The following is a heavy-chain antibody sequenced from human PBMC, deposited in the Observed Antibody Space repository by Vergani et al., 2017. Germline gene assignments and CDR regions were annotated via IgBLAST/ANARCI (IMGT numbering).Heavy chain of an antibody. CDR3: AGPQGTSAYYYGGFDY. V-gene: IGHV3-23*04. CDR2: ISSDGGST. CDR1: GFPFHDYA. J-gene: IGHJ4*02. Sequence: EVQLVESGGGLVQPGRSLRLSCAASGFPFHDYAMHWVRQAPGKGLEWVSTISSDGGSTYYADSVKGRFTISRDNSKNTLSLQMNSLTAEDTAIYYCAGPQGTSAYYYGGFDYWGQGILVTVSS. D-gene: IGHD3-22*01.